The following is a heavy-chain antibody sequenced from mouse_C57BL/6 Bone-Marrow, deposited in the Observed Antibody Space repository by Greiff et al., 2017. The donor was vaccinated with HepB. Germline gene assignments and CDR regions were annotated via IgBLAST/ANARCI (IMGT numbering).Heavy chain of an antibody. Sequence: EVKLVESGGGLVQPGESLKLSCESNEYEFPSHDMSWVRKTPEKRLELVAAINSDGGSTYYPDTMERRFIISRDNTKKTLYLQMSSLRSEDTALDYGAGLYGSRGYFDVWGTGTTVTVSS. V-gene: IGHV5-2*01. J-gene: IGHJ1*03. CDR3: AGLYGSRGYFDV. CDR1: EYEFPSHD. D-gene: IGHD1-1*01. CDR2: INSDGGST.